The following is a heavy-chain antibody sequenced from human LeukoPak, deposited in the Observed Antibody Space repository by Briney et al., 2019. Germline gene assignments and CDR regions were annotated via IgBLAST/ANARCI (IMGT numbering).Heavy chain of an antibody. CDR3: ARGQQLVPYFDY. Sequence: PSETLSLTCAVYGGSFSGYYWSWIRQPPGKGLEWIGEINHSGSTNYNPSLKSRVTISVDTSKNQFSLKLSSVTAADTAVYYCARGQQLVPYFDYWGQGTLVTVSS. CDR2: INHSGST. D-gene: IGHD6-13*01. CDR1: GGSFSGYY. J-gene: IGHJ4*02. V-gene: IGHV4-34*01.